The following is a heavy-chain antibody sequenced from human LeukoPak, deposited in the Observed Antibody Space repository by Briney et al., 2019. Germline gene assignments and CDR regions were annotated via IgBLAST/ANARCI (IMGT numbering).Heavy chain of an antibody. Sequence: GASVKVSCKASGYTFTSYAMNWVRQAPGQGLEWMGWINANTGNPTYAQGFTGRFVFSLDTSVSTTYLQISSLEAEDTAVYYCARGYSGFDSWGQGTPVTVSS. CDR3: ARGYSGFDS. CDR1: GYTFTSYA. CDR2: INANTGNP. D-gene: IGHD5-12*01. J-gene: IGHJ4*02. V-gene: IGHV7-4-1*02.